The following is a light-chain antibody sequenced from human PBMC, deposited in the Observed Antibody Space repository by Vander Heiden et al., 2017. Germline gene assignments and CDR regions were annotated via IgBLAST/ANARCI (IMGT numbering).Light chain of an antibody. CDR2: GAS. CDR3: QQYGSSPLT. J-gene: IGKJ4*01. Sequence: DIVLTQSPGTLSLSPGERATLSCRASQSVSSSYLAWYQQKPGQAPRLLIYGASSRATGIPDRFSGSGSGTDFTLPISRLEPEDFAVYYCQQYGSSPLTFGGGTKVEIK. CDR1: QSVSSSY. V-gene: IGKV3-20*01.